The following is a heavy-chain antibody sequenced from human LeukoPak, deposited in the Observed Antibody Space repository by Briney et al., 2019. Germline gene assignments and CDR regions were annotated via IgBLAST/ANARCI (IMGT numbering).Heavy chain of an antibody. Sequence: SETLSLTCTVSGGSISSYYWSWIRQPPGKGLEWIGYIYYSGSTNYNPSLKSRVTISVDTSKNQFSLKLSSVTAADTAVYFCARSEDYYGSGNPNNWFDPWGQGTLVTVSS. CDR1: GGSISSYY. CDR3: ARSEDYYGSGNPNNWFDP. D-gene: IGHD3-10*01. V-gene: IGHV4-59*01. CDR2: IYYSGST. J-gene: IGHJ5*02.